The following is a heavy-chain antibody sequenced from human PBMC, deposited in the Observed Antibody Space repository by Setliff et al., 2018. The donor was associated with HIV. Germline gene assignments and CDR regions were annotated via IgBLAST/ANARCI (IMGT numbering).Heavy chain of an antibody. V-gene: IGHV4-34*01. J-gene: IGHJ4*02. Sequence: PSETLSLTCAVYGGSFRGYHWSWIRQPPEKGLEWIGEINHTGSTNYNPSLKGRVTISVDTSKNHFSLKLNSVTAADTAIYYCAATYCRGGGRDCPQMYDYWGQGSLVTVSS. CDR3: AATYCRGGGRDCPQMYDY. D-gene: IGHD2-15*01. CDR2: INHTGST. CDR1: GGSFRGYH.